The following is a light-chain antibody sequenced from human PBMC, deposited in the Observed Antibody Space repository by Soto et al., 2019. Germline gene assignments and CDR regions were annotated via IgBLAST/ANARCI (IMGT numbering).Light chain of an antibody. CDR1: TSDVGGYNY. V-gene: IGLV2-14*01. J-gene: IGLJ1*01. CDR2: EVS. CDR3: LSKTSTISYV. Sequence: LTQPASVSGSPGRSIAISCTGTTSDVGGYNYVSWYQQHPGKVPKLLIHEVSNRPSGVSNRFSGSKSGNTASLTISGLQAEDEADYYCLSKTSTISYVFGTGTKVTVL.